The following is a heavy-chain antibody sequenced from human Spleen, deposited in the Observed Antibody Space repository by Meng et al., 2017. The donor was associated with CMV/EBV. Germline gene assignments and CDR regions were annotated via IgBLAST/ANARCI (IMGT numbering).Heavy chain of an antibody. CDR2: MNPNSGNT. Sequence: YDINWVRQATGQGLEWMGWMNPNSGNTGYAQKFQGRVTMTRNTSISTAYMELSSLRSEDTAVYYCARARKNYDFWSGYYTRGTLDYWGQGTLVTVSS. CDR3: ARARKNYDFWSGYYTRGTLDY. D-gene: IGHD3-3*01. J-gene: IGHJ4*02. CDR1: YD. V-gene: IGHV1-8*01.